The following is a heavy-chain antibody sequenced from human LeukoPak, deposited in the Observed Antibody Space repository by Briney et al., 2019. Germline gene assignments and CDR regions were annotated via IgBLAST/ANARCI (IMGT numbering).Heavy chain of an antibody. Sequence: GGSLRLSCAASGFTFSNYAMSWVRQAPGKGLEWVSAFSGSGVSTHYADSVKGRFTISRDNTKNLLYLEMNSLTVEDTALYYCTTIAASDIDYWGQGALVTVSS. CDR2: FSGSGVST. D-gene: IGHD6-25*01. CDR1: GFTFSNYA. J-gene: IGHJ4*02. CDR3: TTIAASDIDY. V-gene: IGHV3-23*01.